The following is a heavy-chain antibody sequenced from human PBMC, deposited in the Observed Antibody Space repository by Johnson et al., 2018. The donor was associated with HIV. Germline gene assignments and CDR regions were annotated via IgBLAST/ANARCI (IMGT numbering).Heavy chain of an antibody. V-gene: IGHV3-66*02. J-gene: IGHJ3*02. CDR2: IYSGGSNK. D-gene: IGHD6-19*01. Sequence: EVQLVESGGGLVQPGGSLRLSCAASGFTVSSNYMSWVRQAPGKGLEWVSVIYSGGSNKYYADSVKGRFTISRDISTKTPFLQMNSLRPEDTAVYYCAKFGEQWLVQYAFDIWGQGTMVTVSS. CDR1: GFTVSSNY. CDR3: AKFGEQWLVQYAFDI.